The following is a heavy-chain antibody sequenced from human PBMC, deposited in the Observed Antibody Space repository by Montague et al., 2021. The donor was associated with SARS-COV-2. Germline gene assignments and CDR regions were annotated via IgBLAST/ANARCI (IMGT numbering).Heavy chain of an antibody. CDR3: ARAHSGSWAHLDN. V-gene: IGHV4-61*02. Sequence: TLSLTCTVSGGSISSGSYYWSWIRQPAGKGLEWIGRIYTSGTTDYSFSLKSRVTISVDTSKNQFSLKLTSVTAADTAVYYCARAHSGSWAHLDNSGQGSLVTVSS. J-gene: IGHJ4*02. CDR2: IYTSGTT. CDR1: GGSISSGSYY. D-gene: IGHD5-12*01.